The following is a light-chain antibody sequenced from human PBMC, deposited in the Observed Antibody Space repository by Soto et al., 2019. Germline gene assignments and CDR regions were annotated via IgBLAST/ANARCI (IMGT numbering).Light chain of an antibody. CDR2: DAS. V-gene: IGKV3-11*01. J-gene: IGKJ5*01. CDR3: QQRSNWPRSIT. CDR1: QSVSSY. Sequence: EIVLTQSPATLSLSPGERATLSCRASQSVSSYLAWYQQKAGQTPRLLIYDASNRATGIPARFSGSGSGTDFTLTISSLEPEDFAFYYCQQRSNWPRSITFGQGTRLEIK.